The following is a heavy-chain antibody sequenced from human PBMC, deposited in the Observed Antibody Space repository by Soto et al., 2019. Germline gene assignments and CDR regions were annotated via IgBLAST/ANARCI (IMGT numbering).Heavy chain of an antibody. CDR3: AKDNRILGELSVSPFDY. CDR2: ISWNSGSI. J-gene: IGHJ4*02. V-gene: IGHV3-9*01. Sequence: GGSLRLSCAASGFTFDDYAMHWVRQAPGKGLEWVSGISWNSGSIGYADSVKGRFTISRDNAKNSLYLQMNSLRAEDTALYYCAKDNRILGELSVSPFDYWGQGTLDTVSS. D-gene: IGHD3-16*02. CDR1: GFTFDDYA.